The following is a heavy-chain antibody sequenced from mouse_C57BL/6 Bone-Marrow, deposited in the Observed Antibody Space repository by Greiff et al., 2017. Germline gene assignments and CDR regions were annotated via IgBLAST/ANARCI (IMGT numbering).Heavy chain of an antibody. D-gene: IGHD2-10*01. CDR3: AGHLLWPYYAMDY. CDR1: GFTFSDYG. J-gene: IGHJ4*01. CDR2: ISSGSSTI. V-gene: IGHV5-17*01. Sequence: EVMLVESGGGLVKPGGSLKLSCAASGFTFSDYGMHWVRQAPEKGLEWVAYISSGSSTIYYADTVKGRFTISRDNAKNTLFLQMTSLRSEDTAMYYCAGHLLWPYYAMDYWGQGTSVTVSS.